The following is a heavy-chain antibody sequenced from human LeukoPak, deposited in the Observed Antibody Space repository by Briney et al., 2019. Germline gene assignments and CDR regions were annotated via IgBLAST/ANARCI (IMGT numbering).Heavy chain of an antibody. Sequence: GGSLRLSCAASGFTVSINYINLVRQAPGKGLEWVSVINSGGSTYYADSVKGRFTISRDNSKNTMNLQMNSLRAEDTAVYYCAKGGGSSGRSYYFDYWGQGTLVTVSS. CDR2: INSGGST. D-gene: IGHD6-19*01. V-gene: IGHV3-66*01. CDR3: AKGGGSSGRSYYFDY. CDR1: GFTVSINY. J-gene: IGHJ4*02.